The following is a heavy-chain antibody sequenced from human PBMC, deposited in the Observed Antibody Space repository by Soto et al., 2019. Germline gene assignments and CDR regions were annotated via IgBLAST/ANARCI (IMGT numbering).Heavy chain of an antibody. CDR3: ARGSRITIFGVVIEYAFDI. Sequence: QVQLQQWGAGLLKPSETLSLTCAVYGGSFSGYYWSWIHQPPGKGLEWIGEINHSGSTNYNPSLKSRVTISVDTSKNQFSLKLSSVTAADTAVYYCARGSRITIFGVVIEYAFDIWGQGTMVTVSS. V-gene: IGHV4-34*01. CDR1: GGSFSGYY. J-gene: IGHJ3*02. D-gene: IGHD3-3*01. CDR2: INHSGST.